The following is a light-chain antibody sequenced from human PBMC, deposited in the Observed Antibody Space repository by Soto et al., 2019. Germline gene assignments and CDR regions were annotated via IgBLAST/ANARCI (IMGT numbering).Light chain of an antibody. Sequence: EIVLTQSPGTLSLSPGEGATLSCRASQSVSTYLVWYQQKPGQAPRLLIYDASNRATGLPARFSGSGSGTDFTLTISSLEPEDFAVYYCQQRSNWPLTFGGGTKVDIK. CDR1: QSVSTY. CDR3: QQRSNWPLT. CDR2: DAS. V-gene: IGKV3-11*01. J-gene: IGKJ4*01.